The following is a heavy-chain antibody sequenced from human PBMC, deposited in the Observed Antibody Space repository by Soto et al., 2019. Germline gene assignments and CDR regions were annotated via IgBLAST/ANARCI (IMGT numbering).Heavy chain of an antibody. Sequence: SETLSLTCTVSGGSISSSSYYWGWIRQPPGKGLEWIGSIYNSGSTYYNPSLKSQVTISVDTSKNQFSLKLSSVTAADTALYYCARLAVTIYYYYYGMDVWGQGTTVTVSS. CDR1: GGSISSSSYY. CDR2: IYNSGST. J-gene: IGHJ6*02. D-gene: IGHD4-4*01. V-gene: IGHV4-39*01. CDR3: ARLAVTIYYYYYGMDV.